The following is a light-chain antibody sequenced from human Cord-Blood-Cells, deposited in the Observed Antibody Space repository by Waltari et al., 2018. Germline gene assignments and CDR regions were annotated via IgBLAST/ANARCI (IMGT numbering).Light chain of an antibody. J-gene: IGKJ2*01. CDR3: QQYNSYSLDT. V-gene: IGKV1-5*01. CDR1: QSISSW. Sequence: DIQMTQSPSTLSASVGDRVTITCRASQSISSWLAWYQQNPGKAPKLLIYDASSLESGVPSRFSVSGSATEFPLTISSLQPDDFATYYCQQYNSYSLDTCGQGTKLEIK. CDR2: DAS.